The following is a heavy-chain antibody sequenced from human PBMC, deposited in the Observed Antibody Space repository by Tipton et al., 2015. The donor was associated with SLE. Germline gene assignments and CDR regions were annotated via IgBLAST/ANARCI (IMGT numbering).Heavy chain of an antibody. D-gene: IGHD2-8*01. CDR3: TRGVRLSVYYDY. Sequence: RSLRLSCTTSGFTFGDYVMNWVRQAPGKGLEWVGFIRNQVYGGTTEYAASVGGRFTISRDDSKSVAYLQLNSLQTEDTAVYYCTRGVRLSVYYDYWGQGTLVTVSS. J-gene: IGHJ4*02. V-gene: IGHV3-49*04. CDR2: IRNQVYGGTT. CDR1: GFTFGDYV.